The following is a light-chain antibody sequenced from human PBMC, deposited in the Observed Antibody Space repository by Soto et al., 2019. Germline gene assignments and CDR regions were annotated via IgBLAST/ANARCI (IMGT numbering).Light chain of an antibody. Sequence: DIQMTQSPSTLSASAGDRGTITCRASQSISSWLAWYQQKPGKAPKLLFYDASSLESGVPSRFSGSGSGTEFTLTISILQPDDFATYYCQQYNSYSPTFGQGTKLEIK. CDR1: QSISSW. CDR2: DAS. CDR3: QQYNSYSPT. V-gene: IGKV1-5*01. J-gene: IGKJ2*01.